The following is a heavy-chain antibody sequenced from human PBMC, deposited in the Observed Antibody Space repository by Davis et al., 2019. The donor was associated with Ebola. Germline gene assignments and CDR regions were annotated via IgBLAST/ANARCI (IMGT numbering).Heavy chain of an antibody. D-gene: IGHD2/OR15-2a*01. CDR1: GYTFTNYG. Sequence: ASVTVSCNASGYTFTNYGISWVRQAPGQGLEWMGWISAYNANTNYAQKLQGRVTMTIDTPTSTAYMELRSLRFDDTAVYYCVRDYYYNDRDAFDLWGQGTMVTVSS. V-gene: IGHV1-18*01. CDR3: VRDYYYNDRDAFDL. CDR2: ISAYNANT. J-gene: IGHJ3*01.